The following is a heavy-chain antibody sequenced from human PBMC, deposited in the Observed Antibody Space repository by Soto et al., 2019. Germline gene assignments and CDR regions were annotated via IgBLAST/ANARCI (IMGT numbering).Heavy chain of an antibody. V-gene: IGHV3-23*01. CDR1: GFNFSSYA. CDR2: ISGSGGST. D-gene: IGHD2-2*01. CDR3: AKDHPGYCSSTSCYPALYYYYYMDV. Sequence: GGSLRLSCAASGFNFSSYAMSWVRKAPGKGLEWVSAISGSGGSTYYADSVKGRFTISRDNSKNTLYLQMNSLRAEDTAVYYCAKDHPGYCSSTSCYPALYYYYYMDVWGKGTTVTVSS. J-gene: IGHJ6*03.